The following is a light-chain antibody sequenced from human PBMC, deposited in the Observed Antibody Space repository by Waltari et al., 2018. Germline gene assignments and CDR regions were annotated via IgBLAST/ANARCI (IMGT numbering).Light chain of an antibody. CDR2: RNN. Sequence: QSVLSQPPSASGTPGQRVSISCSGSSSNVGTSTVNWYQQLPGTAPKLLIYRNNPRPSDVPGRFSGSKSGTSASLAISGLQSEDEAEDFCSAWDDSLNGVLFGGGTKLTVL. CDR3: SAWDDSLNGVL. CDR1: SSNVGTST. J-gene: IGLJ2*01. V-gene: IGLV1-44*01.